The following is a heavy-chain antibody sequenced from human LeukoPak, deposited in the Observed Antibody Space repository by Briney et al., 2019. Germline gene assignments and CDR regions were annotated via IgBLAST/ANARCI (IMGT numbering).Heavy chain of an antibody. J-gene: IGHJ4*02. CDR2: ISSSSRYI. V-gene: IGHV3-21*01. D-gene: IGHD5-18*01. CDR3: ARERGYSYGYGDY. Sequence: GGSLRLSCAASGFTFCSYKMNWVRQAPGSGLEWLSSISSSSRYIYYADSVKGRFTISRDNAKNSLYLQMNSLRAEDTAVYYCARERGYSYGYGDYWGQETLVTVSS. CDR1: GFTFCSYK.